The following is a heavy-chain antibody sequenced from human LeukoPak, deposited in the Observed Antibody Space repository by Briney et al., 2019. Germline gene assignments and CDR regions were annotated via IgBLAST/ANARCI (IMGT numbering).Heavy chain of an antibody. V-gene: IGHV1-2*02. D-gene: IGHD3-22*01. CDR3: WYYYDSSNAVVNAFDI. Sequence: ASVKVSCKASGYTFPAYYMHWVRQAPGQGLEWMGWINPNSGGTNYAQKFQGRVTMTRDTSISTAYMELSRLRSDDTAVYYCWYYYDSSNAVVNAFDIWGQGTMVTVSS. J-gene: IGHJ3*02. CDR1: GYTFPAYY. CDR2: INPNSGGT.